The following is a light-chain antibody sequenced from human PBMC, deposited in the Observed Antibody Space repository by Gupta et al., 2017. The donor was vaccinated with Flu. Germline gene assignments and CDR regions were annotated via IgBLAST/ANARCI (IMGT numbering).Light chain of an antibody. J-gene: IGKJ5*01. V-gene: IGKV1-39*01. Sequence: GDRVTITCRASQNIDNSVNWYQQRPGQSPAPLIHSSSTLQSGVPSRFRGGGSGTEFTLTISSLRPEDFGTYHCQQTYSSPFNFGQGTRLDI. CDR1: QNIDNS. CDR3: QQTYSSPFN. CDR2: SSS.